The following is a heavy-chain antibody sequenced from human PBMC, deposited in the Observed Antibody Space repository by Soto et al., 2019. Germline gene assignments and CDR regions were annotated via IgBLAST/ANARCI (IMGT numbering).Heavy chain of an antibody. CDR2: IYYSGST. J-gene: IGHJ4*02. CDR1: GGSISGGGYY. D-gene: IGHD3-22*01. V-gene: IGHV4-31*03. CDR3: ASGSPSVSAYYYDSSGYYYVFDY. Sequence: SETLSLTCTVSGGSISGGGYYWSWIRQHPGKGLEWIGYIYYSGSTYYNPSLKSRVTISVDTSKNQFSLKLSSVTAADTAVYYCASGSPSVSAYYYDSSGYYYVFDYWGQGTLVTVSS.